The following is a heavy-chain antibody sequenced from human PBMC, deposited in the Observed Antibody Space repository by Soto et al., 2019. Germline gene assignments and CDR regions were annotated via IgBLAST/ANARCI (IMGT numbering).Heavy chain of an antibody. CDR3: ASGYSTNWRANSFEY. CDR1: GFTFSTYN. CDR2: IDFSSTYI. V-gene: IGHV3-21*01. D-gene: IGHD6-13*01. Sequence: EVQLVESGGGLVKPGGSLRLSCAASGFTFSTYNMNWVRQAPGKGLEWVSPIDFSSTYIYYADSVEGRFTISRDNAKNSLYLQVSSLRAEDTAIYYCASGYSTNWRANSFEYWGQGTLVTVSS. J-gene: IGHJ4*02.